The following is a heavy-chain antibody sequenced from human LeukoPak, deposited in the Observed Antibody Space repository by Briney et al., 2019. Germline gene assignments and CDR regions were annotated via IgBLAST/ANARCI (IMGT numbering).Heavy chain of an antibody. D-gene: IGHD4-17*01. J-gene: IGHJ3*02. CDR2: IYYSGST. V-gene: IGHV4-30-4*01. CDR3: ARGDYGDYPCFDI. Sequence: SETLSLTCTVSGGSISSGDYYWSWIRQPPGKGLEWIGYIYYSGSTYYNPSLKSRVTISVDTSKNQFSLKLSSVTAADRAVYYCARGDYGDYPCFDIWGQGTMVTVSS. CDR1: GGSISSGDYY.